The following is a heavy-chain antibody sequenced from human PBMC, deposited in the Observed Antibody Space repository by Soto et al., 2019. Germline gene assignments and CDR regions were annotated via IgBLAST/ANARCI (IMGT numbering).Heavy chain of an antibody. CDR3: ARAGSSWSYYYGMDV. J-gene: IGHJ6*02. D-gene: IGHD6-13*01. CDR1: GGSISSGGYY. Sequence: SETLSLTCTVSGGSISSGGYYWSWIRQHPGKGLEWIGYIYYSGSTYYNPSLKSRVTISVDTSKNQFSLKLSSVTAADTAVYYCARAGSSWSYYYGMDVWGQGTTVTV. CDR2: IYYSGST. V-gene: IGHV4-31*03.